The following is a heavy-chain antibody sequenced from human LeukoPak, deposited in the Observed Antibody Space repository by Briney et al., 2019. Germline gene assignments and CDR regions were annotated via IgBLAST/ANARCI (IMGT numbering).Heavy chain of an antibody. CDR2: IIPIFGTA. Sequence: SVKVSCKASGGTFINYAISGVVQAPGQGREWMGGIIPIFGTANYAQKFQGRVTITTDESTSTAYMELSSLRSEDTAVYYCARSEPLAARRGGYFDLWGRGTLVTVSS. CDR3: ARSEPLAARRGGYFDL. V-gene: IGHV1-69*05. D-gene: IGHD6-6*01. J-gene: IGHJ2*01. CDR1: GGTFINYA.